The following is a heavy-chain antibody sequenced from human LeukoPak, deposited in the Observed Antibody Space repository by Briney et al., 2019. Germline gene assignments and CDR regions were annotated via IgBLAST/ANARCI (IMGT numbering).Heavy chain of an antibody. V-gene: IGHV1-69*01. Sequence: AASVKASCKASGGTFSSYAISWVRQAPGQGLEWMGGIIPIFGTANYAQKFQGRVTITADESTSTAYMELSSLRSEDTAVYYCAILGGYDGDPSAFDIWGQGTMVTVSS. CDR1: GGTFSSYA. D-gene: IGHD5-12*01. J-gene: IGHJ3*02. CDR3: AILGGYDGDPSAFDI. CDR2: IIPIFGTA.